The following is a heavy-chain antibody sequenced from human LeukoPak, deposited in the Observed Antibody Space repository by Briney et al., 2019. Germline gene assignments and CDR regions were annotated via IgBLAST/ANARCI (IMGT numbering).Heavy chain of an antibody. CDR2: IRSKAYGGTT. V-gene: IGHV3-49*03. D-gene: IGHD2-21*01. CDR1: GLTFDDYA. J-gene: IGHJ4*02. Sequence: GGSLRLSCTASGLTFDDYAMSWFRQAPGKGLEWVGFIRSKAYGGTTEYAASVKGRFTISRDDSKSIAYLQMNSLKTEDTAVYYCTRVRGDCGGDCYDYWGQGTLVTVSS. CDR3: TRVRGDCGGDCYDY.